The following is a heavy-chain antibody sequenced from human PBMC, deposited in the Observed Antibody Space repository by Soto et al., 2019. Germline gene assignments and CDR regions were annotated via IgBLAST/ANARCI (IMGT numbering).Heavy chain of an antibody. CDR3: AKARTYYYDTLFDP. CDR1: GFTFNNYV. CDR2: ISGSGGSA. Sequence: SLRLSCVASGFTFNNYVMSWVRQAPGKGPEWVSSISGSGGSAYYADSVKGRFTISRDNSRDTVYLQMNNLRADDAAVYYCAKARTYYYDTLFDPWGQGTLVTVSS. J-gene: IGHJ5*02. D-gene: IGHD3-22*01. V-gene: IGHV3-23*01.